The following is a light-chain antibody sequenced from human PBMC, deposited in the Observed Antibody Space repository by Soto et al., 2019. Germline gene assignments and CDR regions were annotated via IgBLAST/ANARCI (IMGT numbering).Light chain of an antibody. CDR2: GAS. Sequence: VLTQSTDTLSLSPGERATLSCRASQSVSNNYLAWYQQKPGQARRLLIDGASNRATGIPDRFSGSGSGTDFTLTISRLDPEDFAVYYCQQYGSSASFGQGTKVDIK. J-gene: IGKJ1*01. CDR3: QQYGSSAS. CDR1: QSVSNNY. V-gene: IGKV3-20*01.